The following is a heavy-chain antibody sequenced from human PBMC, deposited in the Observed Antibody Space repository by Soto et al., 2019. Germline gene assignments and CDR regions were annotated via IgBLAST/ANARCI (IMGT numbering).Heavy chain of an antibody. CDR1: GFTFTSSA. J-gene: IGHJ4*02. V-gene: IGHV1-58*02. D-gene: IGHD4-17*01. CDR2: IVVGSGNT. Sequence: SVKGSCKASGFTFTSSAMQWVRQARGQRLEWIGWIVVGSGNTNYAQKFQERVTITRDMSTSTAYMELSSLRSEDTAVYYCAADLLSYSDYVLWGQGTLVTVSS. CDR3: AADLLSYSDYVL.